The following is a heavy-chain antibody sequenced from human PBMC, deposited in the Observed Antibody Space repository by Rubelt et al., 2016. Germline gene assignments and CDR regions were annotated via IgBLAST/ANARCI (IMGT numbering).Heavy chain of an antibody. D-gene: IGHD5-18*01. V-gene: IGHV1-8*01. J-gene: IGHJ4*02. Sequence: QLVQSGTEVKRPGASVKVSCKASGYTFTSSDINWVRQATGQGLEWMGWMNPNSGTTGDAQKIQGSVTMTKNTSISTAHMELSSLRAEDTAVYYCVRDRYSKATLWFWGQGTLVTVSS. CDR1: GYTFTSSD. CDR3: VRDRYSKATLWF. CDR2: MNPNSGTT.